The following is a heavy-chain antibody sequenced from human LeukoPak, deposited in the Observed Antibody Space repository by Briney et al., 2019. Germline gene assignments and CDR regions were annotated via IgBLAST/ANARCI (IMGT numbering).Heavy chain of an antibody. J-gene: IGHJ4*02. Sequence: SETLSLTCTVSGGSISSSSYYWGWIRQPPGKGLEWIGSIYYSGSTYYNPSLKSRVTISVGTSKNQFSLKLSSVTAADTAVYYCARHVPYYDFWSGYLGYWGQGTLVTVSS. CDR2: IYYSGST. CDR3: ARHVPYYDFWSGYLGY. CDR1: GGSISSSSYY. D-gene: IGHD3-3*01. V-gene: IGHV4-39*01.